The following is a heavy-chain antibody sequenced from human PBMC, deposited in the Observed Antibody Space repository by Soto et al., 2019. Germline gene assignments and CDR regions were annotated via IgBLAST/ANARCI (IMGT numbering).Heavy chain of an antibody. CDR3: ATVPRP. CDR2: IYHSAST. CDR1: GGSISSGGYS. V-gene: IGHV4-30-2*01. Sequence: QLQLQESGSGLVKPSQTLSLTCAVSGGSISSGGYSWSWIRQPPGKGLEWIGYIYHSASTYYNPSLDSRVTLSVDMSKNPFSLKLSSVTAADTAVYHCATVPRPRGQGTLVTLSS. J-gene: IGHJ5*02.